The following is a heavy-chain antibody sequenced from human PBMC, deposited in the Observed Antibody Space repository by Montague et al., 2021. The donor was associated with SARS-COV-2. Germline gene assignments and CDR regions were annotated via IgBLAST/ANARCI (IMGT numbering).Heavy chain of an antibody. J-gene: IGHJ4*02. D-gene: IGHD6-13*01. CDR3: ARDTEGYISSWYHDY. V-gene: IGHV4-59*01. CDR2: IYYSGST. CDR1: GGSISSYY. Sequence: SETLSLICTVSGGSISSYYWSWIWQPPGKGLEWIGYIYYSGSTNYNPSLKSRVTISVDTSKNQFSLKLSSVTAADTAVYYCARDTEGYISSWYHDYWGQGTLVTVSS.